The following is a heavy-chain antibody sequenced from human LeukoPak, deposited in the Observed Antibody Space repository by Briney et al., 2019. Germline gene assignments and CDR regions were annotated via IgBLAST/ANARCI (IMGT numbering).Heavy chain of an antibody. D-gene: IGHD6-19*01. CDR2: ITDDGYNT. J-gene: IGHJ4*02. V-gene: IGHV3-23*01. CDR3: AKDLSYTSGASDH. Sequence: SGGSLRLSCAASGFTFSAFAMTWVRQAPGKGLEWVSTITDDGYNTYSADSVKGRITFSRDNSKNTLSLQLRSLRAEDTAVYYCAKDLSYTSGASDHWGQGTLVTVPS. CDR1: GFTFSAFA.